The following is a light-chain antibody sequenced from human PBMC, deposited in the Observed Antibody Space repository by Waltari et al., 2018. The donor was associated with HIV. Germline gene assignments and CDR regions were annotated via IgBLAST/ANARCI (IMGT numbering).Light chain of an antibody. Sequence: QSALTQPATVSGSRGRSVPISCTGGSNDVGGYNYVYWYQHLPGKAPNLIISEVRNRPSGVSNRFSGSKSGNTASLTISGLQAEDEADYYCTSYASSSSLLFGGGTKLTVL. V-gene: IGLV2-14*01. CDR2: EVR. J-gene: IGLJ2*01. CDR3: TSYASSSSLL. CDR1: SNDVGGYNY.